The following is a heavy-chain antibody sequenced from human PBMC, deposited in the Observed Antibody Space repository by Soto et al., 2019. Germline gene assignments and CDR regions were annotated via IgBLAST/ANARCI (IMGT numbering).Heavy chain of an antibody. CDR1: GFTFDNYG. D-gene: IGHD4-17*01. J-gene: IGHJ4*02. Sequence: QVHLVESGGGVVQPGRSLRLSCAASGFTFDNYGMLWVRQAPGKGLEWVALISYDDTYKYYTDSVRGRFTISRDNSKNILFLQMNSLKADDTAVYYCGGGDYGDSIDYWGQGTLVTVSS. CDR3: GGGDYGDSIDY. V-gene: IGHV3-33*01. CDR2: ISYDDTYK.